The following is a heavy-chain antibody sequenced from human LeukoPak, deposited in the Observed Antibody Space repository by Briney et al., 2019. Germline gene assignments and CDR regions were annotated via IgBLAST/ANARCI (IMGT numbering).Heavy chain of an antibody. Sequence: PGGSLRLSCAASGFTFSSYSMNWVRQAPGKGLEWVSSISSSSSYIYYADPVKGRFTISRDNAKNSLYLQMNSLRAEDTAVYYCAKDYGYSSDPLGHPYYYYGMDVWGQGTTVTVSS. D-gene: IGHD6-19*01. CDR3: AKDYGYSSDPLGHPYYYYGMDV. CDR2: ISSSSSYI. V-gene: IGHV3-21*04. J-gene: IGHJ6*02. CDR1: GFTFSSYS.